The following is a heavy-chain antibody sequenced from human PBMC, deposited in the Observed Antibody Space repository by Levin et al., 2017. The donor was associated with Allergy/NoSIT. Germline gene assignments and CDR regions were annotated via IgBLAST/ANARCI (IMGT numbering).Heavy chain of an antibody. Sequence: GESLKISCKASGYTFTTYAISWVRQAPGQGLEWMGWISAYNGYTNYAQKKQGRVTMTTDTSTSTAYMELRSLRSDDTAVYYCARGLPLWGSYRPNSSYFDYWGQGTLVTVSS. V-gene: IGHV1-18*01. CDR1: GYTFTTYA. CDR3: ARGLPLWGSYRPNSSYFDY. D-gene: IGHD3-16*02. CDR2: ISAYNGYT. J-gene: IGHJ4*02.